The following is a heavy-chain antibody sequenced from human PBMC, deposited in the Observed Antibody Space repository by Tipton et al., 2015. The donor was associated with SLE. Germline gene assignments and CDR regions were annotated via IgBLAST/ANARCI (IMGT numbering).Heavy chain of an antibody. CDR2: IHYSGST. V-gene: IGHV4-39*07. CDR3: ARGGAAAGTLDY. J-gene: IGHJ4*02. Sequence: LRLSCTVSGGSISSKNYYWGWIRQPPGKGLEWIGSIHYSGSTYDNPSFKSRVTISVDTSKKQVSLKLSSVTAADTAVYYCARGGAAAGTLDYWGQGTLVTVSS. D-gene: IGHD6-13*01. CDR1: GGSISSKNYY.